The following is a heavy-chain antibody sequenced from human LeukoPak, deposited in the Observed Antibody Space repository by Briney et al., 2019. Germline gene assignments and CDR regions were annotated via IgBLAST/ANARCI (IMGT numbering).Heavy chain of an antibody. CDR3: ARTYYYDSSGYFY. D-gene: IGHD3-22*01. V-gene: IGHV4-34*01. J-gene: IGHJ4*02. CDR2: INHSGST. CDR1: GGSFSGYY. Sequence: SETLSLTCAVYGGSFSGYYWSWIRQPPGKGLEWIGEINHSGSTNYNPSLKSRVTISVDTTKNQFSLKLSSVTAADTAVYYCARTYYYDSSGYFYWGQGTLVTVSS.